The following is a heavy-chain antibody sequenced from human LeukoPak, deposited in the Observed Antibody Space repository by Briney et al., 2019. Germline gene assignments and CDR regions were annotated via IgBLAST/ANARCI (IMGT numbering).Heavy chain of an antibody. CDR2: INHSGST. J-gene: IGHJ4*02. V-gene: IGHV4-34*01. D-gene: IGHD6-6*01. Sequence: SETLSLTCAVYGGSFSGYYWSWIRQPPGKGLEWIGEINHSGSTNYNPSLKSRVTISVDTSKNQFSLKLSSVTAADTAVYYCARACSSSLSYFDYWGQGTLVTVSS. CDR1: GGSFSGYY. CDR3: ARACSSSLSYFDY.